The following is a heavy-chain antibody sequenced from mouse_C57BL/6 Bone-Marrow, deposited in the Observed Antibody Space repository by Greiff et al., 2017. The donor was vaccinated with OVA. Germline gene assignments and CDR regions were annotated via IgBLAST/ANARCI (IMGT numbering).Heavy chain of an antibody. CDR1: GYTFTSYW. CDR2: IHPNSGST. J-gene: IGHJ2*01. V-gene: IGHV1-64*01. D-gene: IGHD1-1*01. Sequence: QVQLQQPGAELVKPGASVKLSCKASGYTFTSYWMHWVKQRPGQGLEWIGMIHPNSGSTNYNEKFKSKATLTVDKSSSTAYMQLSSLTSEDSAVYYCARSSMTTVVARGYFDYWGQGTTLTVSS. CDR3: ARSSMTTVVARGYFDY.